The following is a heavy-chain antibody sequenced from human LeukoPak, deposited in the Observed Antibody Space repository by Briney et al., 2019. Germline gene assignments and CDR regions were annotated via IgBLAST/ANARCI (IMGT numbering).Heavy chain of an antibody. J-gene: IGHJ4*02. CDR3: AINSYGYLDY. CDR2: ISGSGGST. V-gene: IGHV3-23*01. D-gene: IGHD5-18*01. Sequence: GGSLRLSCAASGFTFSSYGMSWVRQAPGKGLEWVSAISGSGGSTYYADSVKGRFTISRDNSKNTLYLQMNSLRAEDTAVYYCAINSYGYLDYWGQGTLVTVSS. CDR1: GFTFSSYG.